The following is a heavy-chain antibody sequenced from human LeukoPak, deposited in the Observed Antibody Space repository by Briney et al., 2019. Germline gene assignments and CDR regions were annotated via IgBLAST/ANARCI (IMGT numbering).Heavy chain of an antibody. CDR2: ISSSGSTI. V-gene: IGHV3-11*01. D-gene: IGHD6-13*01. J-gene: IGHJ5*02. CDR3: ARARGRIAAAGTHGDYNWFDP. Sequence: GGPLRLSCAASGFTFSDYYMSWIRQAPGKGLEWVSYISSSGSTIYYADSVKGRFTISRDNAKNSLYLQMNSLRAEDTAVYYCARARGRIAAAGTHGDYNWFDPWGQGTLVTVSS. CDR1: GFTFSDYY.